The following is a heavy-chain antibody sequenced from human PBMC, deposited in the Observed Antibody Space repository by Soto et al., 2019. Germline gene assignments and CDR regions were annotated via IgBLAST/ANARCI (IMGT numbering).Heavy chain of an antibody. CDR1: GYTFTSYY. V-gene: IGHV1-46*01. CDR3: ARAIAAQAFEYYYGMDV. Sequence: GASVKVSCKASGYTFTSYYIHWVRQAPGHGLEWIAIINPGGGSTDYAQKFQGRVTSPSDTCTSTVHMQMNSLRAEDTAVYYCARAIAAQAFEYYYGMDVWGQGTTVTVSS. J-gene: IGHJ6*02. CDR2: INPGGGST. D-gene: IGHD6-6*01.